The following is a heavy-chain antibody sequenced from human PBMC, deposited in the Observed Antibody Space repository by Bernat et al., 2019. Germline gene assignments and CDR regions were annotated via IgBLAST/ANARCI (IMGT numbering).Heavy chain of an antibody. D-gene: IGHD6-13*01. CDR3: ARDAYSSSWYVSYFDS. CDR1: GFTFSSYS. V-gene: IGHV3-21*01. Sequence: EVQLVESGGGLVKPGGSLRLSCAASGFTFSSYSMNWVRQAPGKGLEWVSSISSSSYIYYADSLKGRFTISRDNAKNSLYLQMNSLRAEDTAVYYCARDAYSSSWYVSYFDSWGQGTLVTVSS. J-gene: IGHJ4*02. CDR2: ISSSSYI.